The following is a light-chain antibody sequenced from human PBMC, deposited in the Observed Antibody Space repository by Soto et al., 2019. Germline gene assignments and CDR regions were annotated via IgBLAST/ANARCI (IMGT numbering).Light chain of an antibody. Sequence: EMVLTQSPGTLSLSPGERATLSCRASQSVSSSDLAWYQQKPGQAPRLLIYGASSRATGIPDRLSGSGSGTAFTLTISRLEPEDFAVYDCQQYGSSALNVGVVTMVEIK. CDR2: GAS. V-gene: IGKV3-20*01. CDR3: QQYGSSALN. CDR1: QSVSSSD. J-gene: IGKJ4*01.